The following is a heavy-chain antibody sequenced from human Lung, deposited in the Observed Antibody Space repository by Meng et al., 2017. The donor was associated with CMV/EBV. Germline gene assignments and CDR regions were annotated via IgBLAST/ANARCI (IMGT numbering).Heavy chain of an antibody. CDR3: ARDQHSSGYYPLDY. CDR2: IIPILGIA. V-gene: IGHV1-69*10. D-gene: IGHD3-22*01. Sequence: SVKVSCKASGGTFSSYAISWVRQAPGQGLEWMGEIIPILGIANYAQKFQGRVTITADKSTSTAYMELSSLRSEDTAVYYSARDQHSSGYYPLDYWGQGTXVTVYS. CDR1: GGTFSSYA. J-gene: IGHJ4*02.